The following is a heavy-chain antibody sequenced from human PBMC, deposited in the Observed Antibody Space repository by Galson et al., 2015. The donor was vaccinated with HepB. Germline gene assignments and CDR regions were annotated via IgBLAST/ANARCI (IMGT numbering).Heavy chain of an antibody. CDR1: GFTFSSYG. CDR2: IRYDGSNK. D-gene: IGHD3-22*01. J-gene: IGHJ4*02. V-gene: IGHV3-30*02. CDR3: AKDYRTYYYDSSAFDY. Sequence: SLRLSCAASGFTFSSYGMHWVRQAPGKGLEWVAFIRYDGSNKYYADSVKGRFTISRDNSTNTLYLQMNSLRAEDTAVYYCAKDYRTYYYDSSAFDYWGQGTLVTVSS.